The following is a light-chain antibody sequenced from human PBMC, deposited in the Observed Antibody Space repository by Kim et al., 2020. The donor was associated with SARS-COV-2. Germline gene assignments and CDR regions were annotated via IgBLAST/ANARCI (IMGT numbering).Light chain of an antibody. J-gene: IGKJ4*01. V-gene: IGKV1-39*01. CDR3: QQSYSTPT. CDR1: QTISLS. Sequence: PANVGDRVTITCRASQTISLSLNWYQKEPGRVPKLLIYHASNLQSGVPSRFSGSGSGTDFTLTISSLQPEDFATYYCQQSYSTPTFGGGTKVDIK. CDR2: HAS.